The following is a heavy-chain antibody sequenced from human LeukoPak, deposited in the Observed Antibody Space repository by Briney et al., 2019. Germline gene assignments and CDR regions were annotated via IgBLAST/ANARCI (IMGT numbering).Heavy chain of an antibody. CDR3: ARASTHRYNWKSGQLSDAFDI. CDR2: ISAYNGHT. CDR1: GYTFTSYG. Sequence: ASVKVSCKASGYTFTSYGISWVRQAPGQGLEWMGWISAYNGHTKYAQKLQGRVTMTKDTSTTTANMELRSLRSDDTAVYYCARASTHRYNWKSGQLSDAFDIWGQGTMVTVSS. V-gene: IGHV1-18*01. J-gene: IGHJ3*02. D-gene: IGHD1-20*01.